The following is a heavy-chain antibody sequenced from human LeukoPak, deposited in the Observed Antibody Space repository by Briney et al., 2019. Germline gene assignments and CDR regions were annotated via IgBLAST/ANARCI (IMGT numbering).Heavy chain of an antibody. CDR1: GYTFTGYY. J-gene: IGHJ4*02. D-gene: IGHD5-24*01. CDR3: ARDRDGYNHFDY. CDR2: INPNSGGT. Sequence: ASVKVSCKASGYTFTGYYMHWVRQAPGQGLEWMGWINPNSGGTNYAQKFQGRVTMTRDTSISTAYMELSSLRSEDTAVYYCARDRDGYNHFDYWGQGTLVTVSS. V-gene: IGHV1-2*02.